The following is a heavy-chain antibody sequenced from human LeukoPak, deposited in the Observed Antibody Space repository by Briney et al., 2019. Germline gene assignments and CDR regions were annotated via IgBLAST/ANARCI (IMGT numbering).Heavy chain of an antibody. D-gene: IGHD2-21*02. J-gene: IGHJ4*02. Sequence: GGSLRLSCAASGFTFSSYEMNWVRQAPGKGLEWVSYISSSGSTIYYADSVKGRFTISRDNAKNSLYLQMNSLRAEDTAVHYCAREQTPRLYCGGDCYSIDYWGQGTLVTVSS. CDR1: GFTFSSYE. V-gene: IGHV3-48*03. CDR3: AREQTPRLYCGGDCYSIDY. CDR2: ISSSGSTI.